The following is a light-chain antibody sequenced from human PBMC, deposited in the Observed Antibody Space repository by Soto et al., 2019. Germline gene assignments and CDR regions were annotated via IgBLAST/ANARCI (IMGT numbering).Light chain of an antibody. CDR2: ANT. CDR1: SSNLGAGYD. J-gene: IGLJ2*01. V-gene: IGLV1-40*01. CDR3: QSYDYRLSGSEV. Sequence: QSVLTQPPSVSGAPGQRVTISCTGSSSNLGAGYDVPWYQQLPGAAPKLLIYANTNRPSGVPDRFSGSKAGHSASLAITGLQAEDEASYYCQSYDYRLSGSEVFGGGTKLTVL.